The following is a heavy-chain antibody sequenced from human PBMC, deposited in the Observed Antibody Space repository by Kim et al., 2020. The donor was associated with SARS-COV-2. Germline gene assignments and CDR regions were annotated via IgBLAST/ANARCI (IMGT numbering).Heavy chain of an antibody. CDR1: GFTFDDYA. J-gene: IGHJ6*02. D-gene: IGHD3-10*02. Sequence: GGSLRLSCAASGFTFDDYAMEWVRQAPGKGLEWVAGITWNSGSIGYADSVKGRFAISRDNAKNSLYLQMNSLRTEDTALYYCAACSYYGMYVWGQGTTVTLSS. V-gene: IGHV3-9*01. CDR2: ITWNSGSI. CDR3: AACSYYGMYV.